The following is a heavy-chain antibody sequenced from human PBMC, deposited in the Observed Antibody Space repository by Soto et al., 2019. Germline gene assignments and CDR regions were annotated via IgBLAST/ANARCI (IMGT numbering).Heavy chain of an antibody. V-gene: IGHV1-69*02. D-gene: IGHD3-22*01. CDR2: IIPILGIA. J-gene: IGHJ3*02. Sequence: QVQLVQSGAEVKKPGSSVKVSCKASGGTFSSYTISWVRQAPGQGLEWMGRIIPILGIANYAQKFQGRVTITADKSTSTAYMELSSLRSEDTAVYYCARWQYYDDSEEELRCDAFDIWGQGTMVTVSS. CDR3: ARWQYYDDSEEELRCDAFDI. CDR1: GGTFSSYT.